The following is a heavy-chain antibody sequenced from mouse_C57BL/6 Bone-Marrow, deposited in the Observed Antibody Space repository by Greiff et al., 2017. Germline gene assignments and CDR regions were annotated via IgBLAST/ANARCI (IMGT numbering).Heavy chain of an antibody. J-gene: IGHJ3*01. CDR3: ARDGQLRRRDY. CDR1: GFTFSSYA. V-gene: IGHV5-4*01. D-gene: IGHD3-2*02. CDR2: ISDGGSYT. Sequence: EVKLVESGGGLVKPGGSLKLSCAASGFTFSSYAMSWVRQTPEKRLEWVATISDGGSYTYYPDNVKGRFTISRDNAKNNLYLQMSHLKSEDTAMYYCARDGQLRRRDYWGQGTLVTVSA.